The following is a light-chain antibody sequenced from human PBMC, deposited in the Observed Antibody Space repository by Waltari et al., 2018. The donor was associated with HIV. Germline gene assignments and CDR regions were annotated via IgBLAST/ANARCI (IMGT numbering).Light chain of an antibody. CDR3: AAWDDSLSGHVV. J-gene: IGLJ2*01. V-gene: IGLV1-47*01. Sequence: QSVLTQPHSASGTPGQRVTISCSGSSSNLGSNYVYWYQQHPGPAQQRLIYRNNQRPSGVPDRFSGSKSGTSASLAISGLRSEDEADYYCAAWDDSLSGHVVFGGGTKLTVL. CDR1: SSNLGSNY. CDR2: RNN.